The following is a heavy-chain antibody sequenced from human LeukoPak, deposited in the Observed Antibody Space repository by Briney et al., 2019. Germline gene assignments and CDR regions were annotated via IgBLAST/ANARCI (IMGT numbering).Heavy chain of an antibody. J-gene: IGHJ6*03. Sequence: GGTLRLSCAASGFTFNNYAMSWVRQAPGMGLEWLSYVSGSGGATYYAASVKGRFTISRDNSKNTVYLQMGSLRAEDTAVYYCAKNRGGTYKYYMDVWGNGTTVTVSS. CDR2: VSGSGGAT. CDR3: AKNRGGTYKYYMDV. V-gene: IGHV3-23*01. CDR1: GFTFNNYA. D-gene: IGHD1-1*01.